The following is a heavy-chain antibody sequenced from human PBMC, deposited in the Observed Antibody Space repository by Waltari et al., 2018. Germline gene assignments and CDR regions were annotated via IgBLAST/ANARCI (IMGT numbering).Heavy chain of an antibody. Sequence: EVQLVESGGGLVKPGGSLRLSCAASGFPFSSYRMHGVRQAPGKGLELVSSISSSSSYIYYADSVKGRFTISRDNAKNSLYLQMNSLRAEDTAVYYCARDETGSFDYWGQGTLVTVSS. D-gene: IGHD1-1*01. CDR2: ISSSSSYI. CDR1: GFPFSSYR. V-gene: IGHV3-21*01. J-gene: IGHJ4*02. CDR3: ARDETGSFDY.